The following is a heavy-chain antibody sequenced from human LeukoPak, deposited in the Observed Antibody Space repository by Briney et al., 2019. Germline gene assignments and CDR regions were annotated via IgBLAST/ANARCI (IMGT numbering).Heavy chain of an antibody. CDR2: IYYSGST. CDR1: GGSMSPYH. D-gene: IGHD6-19*01. J-gene: IGHJ4*02. V-gene: IGHV4-59*08. Sequence: PSETLSLTCTVSGGSMSPYHWGWIRQPPGKGLEWTGHIYYSGSTNYTPSLKSRVTISVDTSKNQFSLKLSSVTAADTAIYYCARAVSGRFDYCGQGTLVTVAS. CDR3: ARAVSGRFDY.